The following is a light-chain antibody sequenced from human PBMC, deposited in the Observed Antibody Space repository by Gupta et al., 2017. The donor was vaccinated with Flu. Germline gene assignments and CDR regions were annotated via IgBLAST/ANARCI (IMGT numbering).Light chain of an antibody. CDR3: QQYAGTPRT. J-gene: IGKJ1*01. Sequence: ELVLTQSPGTLSLSPGERATLSCRASQSVSAGYLAWYQQKHGQAPRLLIYGASSRATGIPDRFSGSGSGTDFTLTISRLEPEDFAVYYCQQYAGTPRTFGQGTKVEIK. V-gene: IGKV3-20*01. CDR2: GAS. CDR1: QSVSAGY.